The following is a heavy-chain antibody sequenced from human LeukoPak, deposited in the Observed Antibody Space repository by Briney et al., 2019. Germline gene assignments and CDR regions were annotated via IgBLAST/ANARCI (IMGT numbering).Heavy chain of an antibody. Sequence: GGSLRLSCAASGFTVSTYYMSWVRQAPGKGLEWVSVIYSGGTAYYADSVKGRFTISRDNSKNTLYLQMDSLRAGDTAVYYCAKNFPDSGGPTNYFDYWGQGTLVTVSS. V-gene: IGHV3-53*01. CDR2: IYSGGTA. CDR1: GFTVSTYY. CDR3: AKNFPDSGGPTNYFDY. J-gene: IGHJ4*02. D-gene: IGHD6-19*01.